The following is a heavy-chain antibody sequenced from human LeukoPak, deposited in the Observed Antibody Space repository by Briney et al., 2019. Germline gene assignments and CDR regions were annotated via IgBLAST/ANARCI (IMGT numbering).Heavy chain of an antibody. V-gene: IGHV1-2*04. CDR3: AREEYSSGWYAYNWFDP. D-gene: IGHD6-19*01. Sequence: GASVKVSFKASGYTFTGYYMHWVRQAPGQGLEWMGWINPNSGGTNYAQKFQGWVTMTRDTSISTAYMELSRLRSDDTAVYYCAREEYSSGWYAYNWFDPWGQGTLVTVSS. J-gene: IGHJ5*02. CDR2: INPNSGGT. CDR1: GYTFTGYY.